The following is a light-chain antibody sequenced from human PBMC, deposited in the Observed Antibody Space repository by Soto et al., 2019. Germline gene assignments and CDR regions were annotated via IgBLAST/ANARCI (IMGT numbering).Light chain of an antibody. CDR2: DAS. CDR3: QQYNSYSLWT. J-gene: IGKJ1*01. V-gene: IGKV1-5*01. Sequence: IQMTQSPSTLSASVGDRVTITCRASQSISSWLAWYQQKPGKAPKLLIHDASSLESGVPSRFSGSGSGTEFALTISSLQPVDFATYYCQQYNSYSLWTFGQGTKVDIK. CDR1: QSISSW.